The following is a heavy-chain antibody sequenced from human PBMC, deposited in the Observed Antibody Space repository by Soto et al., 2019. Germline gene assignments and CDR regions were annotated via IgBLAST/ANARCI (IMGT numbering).Heavy chain of an antibody. V-gene: IGHV1-69*06. J-gene: IGHJ6*02. D-gene: IGHD4-4*01. Sequence: SVKVSCKASGGTFSSYAISRVRQAPGQGLEWMGGIIPIFGTANYAQKFQGRVTITADKSTSTAYMELSSLRSEDTAVYHCAREDYSNYGVYYYYGMDVWGQGTTVTV. CDR1: GGTFSSYA. CDR2: IIPIFGTA. CDR3: AREDYSNYGVYYYYGMDV.